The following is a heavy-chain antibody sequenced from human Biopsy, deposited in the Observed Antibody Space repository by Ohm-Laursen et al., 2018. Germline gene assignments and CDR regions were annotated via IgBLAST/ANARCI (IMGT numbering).Heavy chain of an antibody. CDR1: GESSSGYF. D-gene: IGHD5-12*01. Sequence: TLSLTCAVNGESSSGYFWNWIRQPPGKGLEWIGEINQSGSTKYNPSLKRRATLSADSSNSQFSLRLTSVTAADTAIYYCARGSGYFKLNVWGQGTTVTVSS. CDR3: ARGSGYFKLNV. V-gene: IGHV4-34*01. J-gene: IGHJ6*02. CDR2: INQSGST.